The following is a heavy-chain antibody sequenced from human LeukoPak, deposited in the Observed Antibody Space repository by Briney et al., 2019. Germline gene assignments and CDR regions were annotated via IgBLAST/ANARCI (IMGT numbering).Heavy chain of an antibody. Sequence: GGSLRLSXVVSGFSFSSCEMNWVRQAPGKGLEGVSYISSSSITLYSDSVKGRCTISRDNARDSRYLQMHSLRAEDTAVYYCARSLSGYITDPFFDQWGQGALVTVSS. D-gene: IGHD5-12*01. CDR1: GFSFSSCE. CDR3: ARSLSGYITDPFFDQ. J-gene: IGHJ4*02. V-gene: IGHV3-48*03. CDR2: ISSSSIT.